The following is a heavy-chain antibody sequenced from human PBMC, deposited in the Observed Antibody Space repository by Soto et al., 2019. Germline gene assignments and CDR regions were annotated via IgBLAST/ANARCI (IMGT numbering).Heavy chain of an antibody. Sequence: ASVKVSCKASGGTFSSYAISWVRQAPGQGLEWMGGIIPIFGAANYAQKFQGRVTITADESTSTAYMELSSLRSEDTAVYYCARGSIVVVVAATLSHGAFDIWGQGTMVTVSS. D-gene: IGHD2-15*01. CDR2: IIPIFGAA. V-gene: IGHV1-69*13. J-gene: IGHJ3*02. CDR3: ARGSIVVVVAATLSHGAFDI. CDR1: GGTFSSYA.